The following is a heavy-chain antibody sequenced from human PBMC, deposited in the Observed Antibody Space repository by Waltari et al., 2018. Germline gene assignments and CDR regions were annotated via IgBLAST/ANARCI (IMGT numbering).Heavy chain of an antibody. D-gene: IGHD3-16*01. CDR3: TKDLTHTNYEGFAN. CDR2: ITWNSGKV. V-gene: IGHV3-9*01. Sequence: EVQLVESGGALVQPGRSLRLSCATSGFTYDDFAMHWVRQVPGKGLEWVAGITWNSGKVDYAGSVKGRFTISRDNAKSLLFLQMNSLRPEDTALYYCTKDLTHTNYEGFANWGLGTLVTVSS. CDR1: GFTYDDFA. J-gene: IGHJ4*02.